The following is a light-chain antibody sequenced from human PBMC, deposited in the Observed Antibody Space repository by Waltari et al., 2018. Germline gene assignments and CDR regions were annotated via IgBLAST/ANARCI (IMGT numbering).Light chain of an antibody. V-gene: IGKV1-NL1*01. J-gene: IGKJ2*01. CDR2: TTS. CDR3: QQYYIIPYT. CDR1: QGISNS. Sequence: DVKMTQYPSSLSASVGDRVTITCRASQGISNSLVWYQQKPGKAPKLLLSTTSPLQSGVPSRFSGSGSGTVFTLTISSLQPEDFATYYCQQYYIIPYTFGQGTNLEIK.